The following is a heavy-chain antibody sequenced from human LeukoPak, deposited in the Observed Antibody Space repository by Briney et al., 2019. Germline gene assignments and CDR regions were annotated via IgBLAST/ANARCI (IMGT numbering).Heavy chain of an antibody. CDR3: ARDPTGVMSWFHP. CDR1: GGSISSYY. CDR2: IYYSWST. D-gene: IGHD3-16*01. J-gene: IGHJ5*02. V-gene: IGHV4-59*01. Sequence: SETLSLTCTVSGGSISSYYWSWIRQPPGKGLEWIGYIYYSWSTNYNPSLKSRVTISVDTSKNQFSLKLSSVTAADTAVYYCARDPTGVMSWFHPWGQGTLVTVSS.